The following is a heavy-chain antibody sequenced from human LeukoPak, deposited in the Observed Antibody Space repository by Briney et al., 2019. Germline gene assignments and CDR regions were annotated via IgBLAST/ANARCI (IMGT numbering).Heavy chain of an antibody. V-gene: IGHV4-59*12. D-gene: IGHD6-19*01. CDR2: IYYSGST. CDR3: ARVRQLIEAGTFDV. Sequence: SETLSLTCTVSGGSISSYYWSWIRQPPGKGLEWIGYIYYSGSTNYNPSLKSRVTISVDTSKSQFSLRLTSVTAADTAVYYCARVRQLIEAGTFDVWGQGTVVTVSS. J-gene: IGHJ3*01. CDR1: GGSISSYY.